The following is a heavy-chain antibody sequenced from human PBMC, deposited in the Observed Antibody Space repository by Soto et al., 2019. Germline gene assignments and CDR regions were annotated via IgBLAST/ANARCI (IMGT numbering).Heavy chain of an antibody. CDR3: AKSNRGAYDTPDF. Sequence: GGSLRLSCAASGFSLNDYGMHWGRQPPGKGLEWVADISYDGRNKYYTDSVRGRFTISRDISKGTLYLQMNSLRPEDTAVYYCAKSNRGAYDTPDFWGQGTPVTVSS. J-gene: IGHJ4*02. CDR1: GFSLNDYG. CDR2: ISYDGRNK. V-gene: IGHV3-30*18. D-gene: IGHD3-22*01.